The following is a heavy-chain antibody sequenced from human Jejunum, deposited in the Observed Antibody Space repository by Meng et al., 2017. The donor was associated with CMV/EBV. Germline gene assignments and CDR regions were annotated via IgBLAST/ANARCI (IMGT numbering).Heavy chain of an antibody. Sequence: ADSGFTFSNYDMHWVRQGTGKGLEWVSAMDTTGDTYYPDSVKGRFTISRENAKNSLYLQMNSLRAGDTAVYYCARAVGAPNYFDYWGQGTLVTVSS. J-gene: IGHJ4*02. CDR1: GFTFSNYD. CDR3: ARAVGAPNYFDY. CDR2: MDTTGDT. D-gene: IGHD1-26*01. V-gene: IGHV3-13*01.